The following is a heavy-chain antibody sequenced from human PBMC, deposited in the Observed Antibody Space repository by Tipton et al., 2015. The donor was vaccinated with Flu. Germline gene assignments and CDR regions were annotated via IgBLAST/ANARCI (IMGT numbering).Heavy chain of an antibody. CDR1: GFTFSSYA. V-gene: IGHV3-64*01. CDR2: ISSNGGST. Sequence: SLRLSCAASGFTFSSYAMHWVRQAPGKGLEYVSAISSNGGSTYYANSVKGRFTISRDNSKNTLYLQMGGLRAEDMAVYYCARGLVEMATSSYYYYGMDVWGQGTTVTVSS. CDR3: ARGLVEMATSSYYYYGMDV. J-gene: IGHJ6*02. D-gene: IGHD5-24*01.